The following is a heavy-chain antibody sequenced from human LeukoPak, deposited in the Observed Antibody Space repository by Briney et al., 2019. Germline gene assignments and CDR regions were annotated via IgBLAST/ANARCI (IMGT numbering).Heavy chain of an antibody. V-gene: IGHV4-59*01. CDR2: IYYSGST. Sequence: SETLSLTCTVSGGSISSYYWSWIRQPPGKGLEWIGYIYYSGSTNYNPSLKSRVTISVDTSKNQFSLKLSSVTAADTAVYYCARVYGDYYYYYMDVWGKGTTVTVSS. D-gene: IGHD4-17*01. CDR1: GGSISSYY. CDR3: ARVYGDYYYYYMDV. J-gene: IGHJ6*03.